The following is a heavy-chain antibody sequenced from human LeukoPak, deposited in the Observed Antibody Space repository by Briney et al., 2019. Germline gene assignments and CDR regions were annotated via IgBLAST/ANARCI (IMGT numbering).Heavy chain of an antibody. CDR2: ISGSGGST. Sequence: GGSLRLSCAASGFTVSSNYMSWVRQAPGKGLEWVSAISGSGGSTYYADSVKGRFTISRDNSKNTLYLQMNSLRAEDTAVYYCAKDALGVVIQYYFDYWGQGTLVTVSS. V-gene: IGHV3-23*01. CDR3: AKDALGVVIQYYFDY. D-gene: IGHD3-3*01. J-gene: IGHJ4*02. CDR1: GFTVSSNY.